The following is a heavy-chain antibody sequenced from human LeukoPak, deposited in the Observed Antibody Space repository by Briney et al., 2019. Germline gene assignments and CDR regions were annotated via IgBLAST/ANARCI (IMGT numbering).Heavy chain of an antibody. Sequence: GESLMISCKGSGYSFTSYWIGWVRQMPGKGLEWMGIFYPGDSDTRYSPSFQGQVTISADKSISTAYLQWSSLKASDTAMYYCARHYGGYCTNGVCYSDAFDIWGQGTMVTVSS. CDR2: FYPGDSDT. D-gene: IGHD2-8*01. CDR1: GYSFTSYW. CDR3: ARHYGGYCTNGVCYSDAFDI. V-gene: IGHV5-51*01. J-gene: IGHJ3*02.